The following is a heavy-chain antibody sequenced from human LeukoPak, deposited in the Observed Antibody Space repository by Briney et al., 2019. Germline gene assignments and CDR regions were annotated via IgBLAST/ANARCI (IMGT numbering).Heavy chain of an antibody. D-gene: IGHD3-3*01. V-gene: IGHV4-30-4*08. J-gene: IGHJ4*02. Sequence: PSETLSLTCTVSGGSISSGDYYWRWLRQPPGKGREWGGYIYYSGSTYYNPSLKSRVTISVDTSKHQFSLKLSSVTAADTAVYYCARGGVYYDFWSGYYTGYFDYWGQGTLVTVSS. CDR3: ARGGVYYDFWSGYYTGYFDY. CDR1: GGSISSGDYY. CDR2: IYYSGST.